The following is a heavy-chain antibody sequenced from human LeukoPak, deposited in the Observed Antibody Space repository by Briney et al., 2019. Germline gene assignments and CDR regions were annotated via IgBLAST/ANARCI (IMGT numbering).Heavy chain of an antibody. D-gene: IGHD1-26*01. CDR1: GFTFSNAW. J-gene: IGHJ4*02. CDR3: TTGGIVGDTFGYFDY. CDR2: IKGKTDGGTT. Sequence: GGSLRLSCAASGFTFSNAWMSWVRQAPGKGLEWVGRIKGKTDGGTTDYAAPVKGRFTISRDDSKNRLYLQMNSLKIEDTAVYYCTTGGIVGDTFGYFDYWGQGTLVTVSS. V-gene: IGHV3-15*01.